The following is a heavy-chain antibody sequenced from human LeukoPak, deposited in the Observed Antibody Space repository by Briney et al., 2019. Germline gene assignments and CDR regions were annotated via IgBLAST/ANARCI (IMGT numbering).Heavy chain of an antibody. J-gene: IGHJ5*02. CDR3: AKCRYYYDSPDWFDP. Sequence: TWGSLRLSCAASGFTFSSYAMSWVRQAPGKGLEWVSAISGSGGSTYYADSVKGRFTISRDNSKNTLYLQMNSLRAEDTAVYYCAKCRYYYDSPDWFDPWGQGTLVIVSS. D-gene: IGHD3-22*01. CDR1: GFTFSSYA. V-gene: IGHV3-23*01. CDR2: ISGSGGST.